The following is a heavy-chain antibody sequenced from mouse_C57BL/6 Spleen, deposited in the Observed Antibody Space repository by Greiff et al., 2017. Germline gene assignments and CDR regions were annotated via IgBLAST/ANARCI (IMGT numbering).Heavy chain of an antibody. J-gene: IGHJ4*01. V-gene: IGHV14-3*01. CDR1: GYTITNTY. Sequence: EVQLQQSVAELVRPGASVKLSCKASGYTITNTYMHWVKQRPEQGLEWIGRIDPANGSTKYTPKFKGKATVTADTSSNAAYLQLSSLTSEDTAIYYCAHSTGYAMDYWGQGTSVTVSS. CDR3: AHSTGYAMDY. CDR2: IDPANGST. D-gene: IGHD3-2*02.